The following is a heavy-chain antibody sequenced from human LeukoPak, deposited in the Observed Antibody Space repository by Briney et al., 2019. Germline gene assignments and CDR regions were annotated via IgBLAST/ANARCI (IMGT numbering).Heavy chain of an antibody. V-gene: IGHV3-7*03. CDR1: GFSFSSYW. J-gene: IGHJ4*02. D-gene: IGHD6-13*01. CDR3: AVGYSSTWYHFEY. CDR2: IKQDGSEK. Sequence: PGGSLRLSCAASGFSFSSYWMSWVRQAPGKGLEWVANIKQDGSEKYYVDSVKGRFTISRDNAKNSLNLQMNSLRAEDTAVYYCAVGYSSTWYHFEYWGQGTLVAVSS.